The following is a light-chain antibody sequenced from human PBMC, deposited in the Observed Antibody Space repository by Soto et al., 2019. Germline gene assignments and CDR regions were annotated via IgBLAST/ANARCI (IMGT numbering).Light chain of an antibody. CDR2: DVL. CDR1: QSVSNY. J-gene: IGKJ1*01. Sequence: EIVLTQSPATLSLSPGERATLSCRASQSVSNYLAWYQQRPGQAPRLLIYDVLNRATGIPARFSGSGSGTDCPLTISSLEPEDFAVYYCQHRSNWPTWTLGQGTKVEI. CDR3: QHRSNWPTWT. V-gene: IGKV3-11*01.